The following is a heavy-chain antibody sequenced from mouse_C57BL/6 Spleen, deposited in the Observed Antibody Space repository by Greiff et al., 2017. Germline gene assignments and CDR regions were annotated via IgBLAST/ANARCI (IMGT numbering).Heavy chain of an antibody. CDR1: GFNIKDYY. CDR2: IDPEDGET. J-gene: IGHJ4*01. CDR3: ARSSITTYDAMDY. Sequence: VQLQQSGAELVKPGASVKLSCTASGFNIKDYYMHWVKQRTEQGLEWIGRIDPEDGETKYAPQFQGKATITADTSSNTAYLQLRSLTSEDTAVYYCARSSITTYDAMDYWGQGTSVTVSS. V-gene: IGHV14-2*01. D-gene: IGHD1-1*01.